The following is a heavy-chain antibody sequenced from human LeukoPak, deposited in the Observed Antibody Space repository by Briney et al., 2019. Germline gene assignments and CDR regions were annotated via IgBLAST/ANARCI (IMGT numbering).Heavy chain of an antibody. J-gene: IGHJ5*02. CDR1: GGSLSSGDYH. CDR3: ARVGDQRSRQPIDT. D-gene: IGHD5-24*01. CDR2: IYYSGST. Sequence: TLSLTCTVSGGSLSSGDYHWTWIRQPPGKGLEWIGNIYYSGSTYYNPSLKSRVILLVDMSKNQFSLKVSSVTAADTDVYYCARVGDQRSRQPIDTWGQGTLVTVSS. V-gene: IGHV4-30-4*08.